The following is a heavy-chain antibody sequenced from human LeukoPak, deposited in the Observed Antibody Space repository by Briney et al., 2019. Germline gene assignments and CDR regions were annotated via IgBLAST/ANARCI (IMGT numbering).Heavy chain of an antibody. CDR3: AKGPVVRGVTIILKTREKGALDY. V-gene: IGHV3-23*01. D-gene: IGHD3-10*01. Sequence: GTLRLSCAASGFTFSSYDMSWVRQAPGKGLEWVSVISGRGDSTYYADSVKGRFTISRDNSKNTLSLQMNSLRAEDTAVYYCAKGPVVRGVTIILKTREKGALDYWGQGTLVTVSS. CDR2: ISGRGDST. CDR1: GFTFSSYD. J-gene: IGHJ4*02.